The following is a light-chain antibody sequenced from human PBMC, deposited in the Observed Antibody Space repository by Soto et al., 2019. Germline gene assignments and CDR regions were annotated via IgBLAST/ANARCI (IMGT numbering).Light chain of an antibody. CDR2: GAS. J-gene: IGKJ2*01. Sequence: EIVLTQSPGTLSLSPGERATLSCRTSQGVTSNYLAWYQHKSGQAPRLLIYGASTRATGVPDRFSGSGSVTVFTLTISRLEPEDFAVYYCQHYGSSPPYTFDQGTKLEIK. CDR1: QGVTSNY. CDR3: QHYGSSPPYT. V-gene: IGKV3-20*01.